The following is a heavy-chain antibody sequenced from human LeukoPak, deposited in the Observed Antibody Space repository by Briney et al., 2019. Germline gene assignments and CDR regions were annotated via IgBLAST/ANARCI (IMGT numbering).Heavy chain of an antibody. Sequence: PSETLSLTCTVSGGSICSYYWSWIRQPPGKGLEWIGYIYYSGSTNYNPSLKSRVTISVDTSKNQFSLKLSSVTAADTAVYYCARAFYDFWSGPNWFDPWGQGTLVTVSS. J-gene: IGHJ5*02. CDR3: ARAFYDFWSGPNWFDP. V-gene: IGHV4-59*01. CDR2: IYYSGST. CDR1: GGSICSYY. D-gene: IGHD3-3*01.